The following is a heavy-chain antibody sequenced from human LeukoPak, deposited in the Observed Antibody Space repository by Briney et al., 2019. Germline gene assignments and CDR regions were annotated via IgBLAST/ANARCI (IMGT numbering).Heavy chain of an antibody. CDR2: INESGTT. V-gene: IGHV4-34*01. J-gene: IGHJ5*02. D-gene: IGHD3-10*01. Sequence: PSETLSLICAVFGGSFSGYYWTWVRQAPGKGLEWLGEINESGTTNYNPPLDNRVPISVDRSKNQFSLKVTSLTAADTAVFYCARALMTLVRGVPRTTWFDPWGPGTLVTVSS. CDR3: ARALMTLVRGVPRTTWFDP. CDR1: GGSFSGYY.